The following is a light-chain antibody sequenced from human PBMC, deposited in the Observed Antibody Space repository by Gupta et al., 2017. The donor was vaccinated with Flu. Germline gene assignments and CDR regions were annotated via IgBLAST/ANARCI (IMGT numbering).Light chain of an antibody. CDR1: QSVSSY. J-gene: IGKJ4*01. Sequence: IVVAPSPTTLALVPGERATLSCRASQSVSSYLAWYQQKPGQAPRLLIYDASNRATGIPARFSGSGSGTDFTLTISSLEPEDFAVYYCQQRSNWLGAFGGGTKVEIK. CDR2: DAS. CDR3: QQRSNWLGA. V-gene: IGKV3-11*01.